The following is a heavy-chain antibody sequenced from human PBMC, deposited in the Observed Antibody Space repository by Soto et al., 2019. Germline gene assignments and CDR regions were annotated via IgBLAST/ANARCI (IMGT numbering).Heavy chain of an antibody. CDR1: GFTFSSYS. Sequence: EVQLVESGGGLVKPGGSLRLSCAASGFTFSSYSMNWVRQAPGKGLEWVSSISSSSSYIYYADSVKGRFTISRDNAKNSLYLQMNSLRAEDTAVYYCASAPGAARQNLDYWGQGTLVTVSS. CDR2: ISSSSSYI. D-gene: IGHD6-6*01. J-gene: IGHJ4*02. CDR3: ASAPGAARQNLDY. V-gene: IGHV3-21*01.